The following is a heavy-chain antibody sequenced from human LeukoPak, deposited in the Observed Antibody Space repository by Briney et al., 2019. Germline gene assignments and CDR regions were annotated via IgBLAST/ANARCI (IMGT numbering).Heavy chain of an antibody. CDR3: SRESGAFCPFGY. Sequence: SETLSLTCTVYSGAFSGFYRTWIRQPPGKGLEWIGEINHSGSTNYNPSLNGRVTMSLDESRNQLSLDLTSVTAADTAIYYCSRESGAFCPFGYWGQGTLVIVPP. CDR1: SGAFSGFY. CDR2: INHSGST. D-gene: IGHD1-26*01. V-gene: IGHV4-34*01. J-gene: IGHJ4*02.